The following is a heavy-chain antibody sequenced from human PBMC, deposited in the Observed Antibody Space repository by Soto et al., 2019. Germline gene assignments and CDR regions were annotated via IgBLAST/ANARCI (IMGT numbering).Heavy chain of an antibody. CDR2: ISSDGSIT. J-gene: IGHJ4*02. CDR3: ARVGVAGDFY. CDR1: GFTFGSYW. Sequence: GGSLRLSCAASGFTFGSYWMHWVRQAPGKGLGWVSRISSDGSITSYADSVKGRFTISRDNAKNTLYLQMNSRRTEDTAVYYYARVGVAGDFYWGKGTLVTVSS. V-gene: IGHV3-74*01. D-gene: IGHD6-19*01.